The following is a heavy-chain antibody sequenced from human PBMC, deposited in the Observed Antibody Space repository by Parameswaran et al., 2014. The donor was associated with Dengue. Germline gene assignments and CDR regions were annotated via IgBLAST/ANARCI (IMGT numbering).Heavy chain of an antibody. CDR3: ARVGGTVTKYYYGMDV. Sequence: VRQMPGKGLVWVSRINSDGSSTSYADSVKGRFIISRDNAKNTLYLQMNSLRAEDTAVYYCARVGGTVTKYYYGMDVWGQGTTVTVSS. CDR2: INSDGSST. V-gene: IGHV3-74*01. D-gene: IGHD4-11*01. J-gene: IGHJ6*02.